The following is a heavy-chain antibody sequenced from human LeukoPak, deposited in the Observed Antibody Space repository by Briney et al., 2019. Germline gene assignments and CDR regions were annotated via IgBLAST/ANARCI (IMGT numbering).Heavy chain of an antibody. V-gene: IGHV4-59*13. CDR1: GGSISSYY. D-gene: IGHD1-1*01. Sequence: SETLSHTCTVSGGSISSYYCSWIRQPPGKGLEWIGYIYYSGSTNYNPSLKSRVTISVDTSKNQFSLKLSSVTAADTAVYYCARVSWFPGTSYYYMDVWGKGTTVTVSS. J-gene: IGHJ6*03. CDR3: ARVSWFPGTSYYYMDV. CDR2: IYYSGST.